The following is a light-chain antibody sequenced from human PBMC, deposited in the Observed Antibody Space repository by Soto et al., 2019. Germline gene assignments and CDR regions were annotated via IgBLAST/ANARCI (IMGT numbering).Light chain of an antibody. Sequence: DIQMTQSPSSLSASVGDRVTITCRASQNIRNYLNWYQQRPGKTPNLLVYAASTLRSGVPSRFSGSGSGTDFTLTISSLQPEDLATYYCQQLHSTSSYTFGQGTRVDIK. CDR3: QQLHSTSSYT. J-gene: IGKJ2*01. CDR1: QNIRNY. CDR2: AAS. V-gene: IGKV1-39*01.